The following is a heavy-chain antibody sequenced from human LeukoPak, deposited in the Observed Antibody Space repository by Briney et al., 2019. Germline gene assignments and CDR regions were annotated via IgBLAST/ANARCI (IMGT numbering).Heavy chain of an antibody. Sequence: SETLSLTCTVSGVSISSYYWSWIRQPPGKGLEWIGYIYYSGSTNYNPSLKSRVTISVDTSKNQFSLKLSSVTAADTAVYYCARDTLRGSYGSGSYYNPLGAFDIWGQGTMVAVSS. D-gene: IGHD3-10*01. V-gene: IGHV4-59*01. CDR1: GVSISSYY. CDR2: IYYSGST. J-gene: IGHJ3*02. CDR3: ARDTLRGSYGSGSYYNPLGAFDI.